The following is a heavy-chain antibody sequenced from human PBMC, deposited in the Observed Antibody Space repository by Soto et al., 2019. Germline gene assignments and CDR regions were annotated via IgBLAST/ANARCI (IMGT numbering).Heavy chain of an antibody. CDR2: IYYSGST. Sequence: SETLSLTCTVSGGSISSGGYYWSWIRQHPGKGLEWIGYIYYSGSTYYNPSLKSRVTISVDTSKNQFSLKLSSVTAADTAVYYCASLGYCISTSCYAPYGMDVWGQGTTVTVSS. CDR1: GGSISSGGYY. D-gene: IGHD2-2*01. CDR3: ASLGYCISTSCYAPYGMDV. V-gene: IGHV4-31*03. J-gene: IGHJ6*02.